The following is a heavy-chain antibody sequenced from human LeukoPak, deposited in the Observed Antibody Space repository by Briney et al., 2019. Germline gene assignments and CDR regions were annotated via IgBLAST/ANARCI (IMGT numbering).Heavy chain of an antibody. Sequence: GGSLRLSCAASGFTFSSYWMSWVRQAPGKGLEWVANIKQDGSEKYYVDSVKGRFTISRDNAKNSLYLQMNSLRAEDTAVYYCARDGRFHYYYYMDVWGKGTTVTVSS. V-gene: IGHV3-7*01. CDR3: ARDGRFHYYYYMDV. CDR1: GFTFSSYW. CDR2: IKQDGSEK. J-gene: IGHJ6*03. D-gene: IGHD1-26*01.